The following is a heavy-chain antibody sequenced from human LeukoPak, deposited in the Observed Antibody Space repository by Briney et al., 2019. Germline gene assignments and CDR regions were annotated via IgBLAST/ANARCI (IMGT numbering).Heavy chain of an antibody. CDR2: IYWNDDK. CDR1: GFSLSTSGVG. J-gene: IGHJ3*02. V-gene: IGHV2-5*01. D-gene: IGHD2-21*01. Sequence: SGPTLVKPTQTLTLTCTFSGFSLSTSGVGVGWIRQPPGKALEWLALIYWNDDKRYSPSLKSRLTITKDTSKNQVVLTMTNMDPVDTATYYCAHRIPWCDAFDIWGQGTMVTVSS. CDR3: AHRIPWCDAFDI.